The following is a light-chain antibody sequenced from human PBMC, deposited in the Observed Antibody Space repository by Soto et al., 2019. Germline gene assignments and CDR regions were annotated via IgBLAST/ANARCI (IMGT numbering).Light chain of an antibody. CDR3: QQYNNWPPIT. Sequence: EIVMTQSPATLSVSPGERATLCCSASQSVTSNFALYQQTPGQAPRLLIYGASTRATGIPARFSGSGSATEFTLTISSLQSEDFAVYYCQQYNNWPPITFGQGTRLEIK. CDR2: GAS. V-gene: IGKV3D-15*01. J-gene: IGKJ5*01. CDR1: QSVTSN.